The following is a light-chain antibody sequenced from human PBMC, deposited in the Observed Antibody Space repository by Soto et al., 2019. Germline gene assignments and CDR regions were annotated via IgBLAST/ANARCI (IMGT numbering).Light chain of an antibody. V-gene: IGKV3-15*01. Sequence: EIVMTQSPATLSVSPGERATLSCRASQSVNSDLAWYQQKPGQAPRLLIYGASTRASGIPARFSGSGPGTKFTLIISSLQSEDFAVYCCQQYNNWPLTFGGGTKVDIK. CDR2: GAS. CDR3: QQYNNWPLT. J-gene: IGKJ4*02. CDR1: QSVNSD.